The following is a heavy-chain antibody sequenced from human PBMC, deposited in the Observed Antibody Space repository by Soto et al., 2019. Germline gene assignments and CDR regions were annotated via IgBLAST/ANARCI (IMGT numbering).Heavy chain of an antibody. J-gene: IGHJ6*02. V-gene: IGHV3-23*01. CDR2: LSDNGGHT. D-gene: IGHD2-2*01. CDR1: GFTFSSYA. Sequence: GGSLRLSCAGSGFTFSSYAMTWVRQAPGKGLEWVSTLSDNGGHTYYADSVKGRFTISRDNSKNTLYLQMNSLRAEDTAVYYCAKDSPSVLASAARVYGMDVWGQGTTVTVYS. CDR3: AKDSPSVLASAARVYGMDV.